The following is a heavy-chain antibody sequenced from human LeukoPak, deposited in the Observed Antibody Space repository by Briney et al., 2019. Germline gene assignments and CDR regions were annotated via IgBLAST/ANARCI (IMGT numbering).Heavy chain of an antibody. J-gene: IGHJ4*02. D-gene: IGHD3-10*01. CDR2: IYHSGST. V-gene: IGHV4-4*02. CDR3: ARYGSGSYIDY. CDR1: GGCISSNNW. Sequence: SETLSLTCAVSGGCISSNNWWSGVRQPPGKGLEWIGEIYHSGSTNYNPSLKSRVTISVDKSKNQFSLELTSVTAADTAVYYCARYGSGSYIDYWGQGTLVTVSS.